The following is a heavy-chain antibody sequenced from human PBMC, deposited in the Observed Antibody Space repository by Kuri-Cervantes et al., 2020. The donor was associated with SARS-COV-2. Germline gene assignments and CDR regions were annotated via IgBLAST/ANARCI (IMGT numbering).Heavy chain of an antibody. V-gene: IGHV1-69*13. CDR3: AREFLEWLLRRYYYGMDV. Sequence: SVKVSCKASGGTFSSYAISWVRQAPGQGLEWMGGIIPIFGTANYAQKFQGRVTITADESTSTAYMELSSLRSEDTAVYYCAREFLEWLLRRYYYGMDVWGQGTTVTVSS. CDR1: GGTFSSYA. J-gene: IGHJ6*02. CDR2: IIPIFGTA. D-gene: IGHD3-3*01.